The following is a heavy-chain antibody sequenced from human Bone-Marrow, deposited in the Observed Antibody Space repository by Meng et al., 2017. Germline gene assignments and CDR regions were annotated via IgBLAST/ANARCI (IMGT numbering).Heavy chain of an antibody. J-gene: IGHJ4*02. CDR3: ARDSSGYYPERPDY. Sequence: SETLSLTCTVSGGSISSSSYYWGWIRQPPGKGLEWIGSIYYSRCTYYNPSLKSRVTIPVDTSKNQFSLKLSSVTAADTAVYYCARDSSGYYPERPDYWGQGTLVTVSS. V-gene: IGHV4-39*07. D-gene: IGHD3-22*01. CDR2: IYYSRCT. CDR1: GGSISSSSYY.